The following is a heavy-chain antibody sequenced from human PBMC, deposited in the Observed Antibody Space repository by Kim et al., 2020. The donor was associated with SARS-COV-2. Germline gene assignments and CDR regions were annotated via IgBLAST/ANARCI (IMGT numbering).Heavy chain of an antibody. D-gene: IGHD2-21*02. CDR2: ISSSSSYI. CDR3: ARARVECGGDCYLWDY. CDR1: GFTFSNYN. V-gene: IGHV3-21*01. J-gene: IGHJ4*02. Sequence: GGSLRLSCAASGFTFSNYNMNWVRQAPGKGLEWVSSISSSSSYIYYADSVKGRFTISRDNARNSLYLQMNSLRAEDTAVYYCARARVECGGDCYLWDYWGQGTLVTVSS.